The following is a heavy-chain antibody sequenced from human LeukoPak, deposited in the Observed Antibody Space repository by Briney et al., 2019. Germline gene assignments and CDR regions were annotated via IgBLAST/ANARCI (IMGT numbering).Heavy chain of an antibody. CDR1: GGSFSGYY. V-gene: IGHV4-34*01. CDR2: INHSGTT. J-gene: IGHJ3*02. D-gene: IGHD6-13*01. CDR3: ARGVIAAAVNRGSVAAFDI. Sequence: SETLSLTCAVYGGSFSGYYWSWIRQPPGKGLEWLGEINHSGTTNYNSSLKSRVTISVDTSKNQFSLKLSSVTAADTAVYYCARGVIAAAVNRGSVAAFDIWGQGTMVTVSS.